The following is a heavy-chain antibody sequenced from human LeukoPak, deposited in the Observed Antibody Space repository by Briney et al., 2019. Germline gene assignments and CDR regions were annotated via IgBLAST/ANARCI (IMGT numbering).Heavy chain of an antibody. D-gene: IGHD7-27*01. V-gene: IGHV3-74*01. J-gene: IGHJ3*02. CDR3: ARERAGEQPGYDDDAFDI. Sequence: PGGSLRLSCAASGFIFSNAWMSWVRQAPGKGLVWVSRINSDGSSTSYADSVKGRFTISRDNAKNTLYLQMNSLRAEDTAVYYCARERAGEQPGYDDDAFDIWGQGTMVTVSS. CDR2: INSDGSST. CDR1: GFIFSNAW.